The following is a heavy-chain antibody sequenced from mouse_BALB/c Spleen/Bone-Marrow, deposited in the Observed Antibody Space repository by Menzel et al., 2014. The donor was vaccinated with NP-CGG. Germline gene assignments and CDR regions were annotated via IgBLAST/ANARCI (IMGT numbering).Heavy chain of an antibody. CDR3: ARFRYDWYFDV. D-gene: IGHD2-14*01. Sequence: EVQLQQSGPELVKPGASVKISCKASGYTFTDYNMHWVKQSHGKSLEWIGYIYPYNGGTGHNQKFKSEATLTVDNSSSTAYMELRSLTSEDSAVYYCARFRYDWYFDVWGAGATVTVSS. CDR1: GYTFTDYN. J-gene: IGHJ1*01. CDR2: IYPYNGGT. V-gene: IGHV1S29*02.